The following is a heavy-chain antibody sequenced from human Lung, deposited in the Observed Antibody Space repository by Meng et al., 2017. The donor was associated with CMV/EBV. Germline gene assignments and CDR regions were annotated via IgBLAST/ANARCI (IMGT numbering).Heavy chain of an antibody. CDR2: IYYSGST. CDR3: ASTEDYYDSSGYDY. D-gene: IGHD3-22*01. Sequence: SXTLSLXCTVSGGSISSSSYYWGWIRQPPGKGLEWIGSIYYSGSTYYNPSLKSRITISVDTSKNQFSLKLSSVTAADTAVYYCASTEDYYDSSGYDYGGKGTXVTVSS. V-gene: IGHV4-39*01. CDR1: GGSISSSSYY. J-gene: IGHJ4*02.